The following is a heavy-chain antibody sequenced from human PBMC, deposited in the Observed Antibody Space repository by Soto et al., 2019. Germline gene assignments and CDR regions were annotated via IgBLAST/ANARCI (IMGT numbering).Heavy chain of an antibody. J-gene: IGHJ3*02. CDR1: GGSISSGGYS. D-gene: IGHD2-2*01. V-gene: IGHV4-30-2*01. CDR3: AIGGIVVVPAAMGAFDI. CDR2: IYHSGST. Sequence: PSETLSLTCAVSGGSISSGGYSWSWIRQPPGKGLEWIGYIYHSGSTYYNPSLKSRVTISVDRSKNQFSLKLSSVTAADTAVYYCAIGGIVVVPAAMGAFDIWGQGTMVTVSS.